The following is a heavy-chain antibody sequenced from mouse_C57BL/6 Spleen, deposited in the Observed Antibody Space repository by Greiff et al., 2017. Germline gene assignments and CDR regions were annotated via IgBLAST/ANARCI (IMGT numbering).Heavy chain of an antibody. CDR1: GYAFSSSW. V-gene: IGHV1-82*01. J-gene: IGHJ2*01. CDR3: ARWGGSTMLFDY. Sequence: QVQLQQSGPELVKPGASVKISCKASGYAFSSSWMNWVKQRPGKGLEWIGRIYPGDGDTNYNGKFKGKATLTADKSSSTAYMQLSSLTSEDSAVYFCARWGGSTMLFDYWGQGTTLTVSS. D-gene: IGHD1-1*01. CDR2: IYPGDGDT.